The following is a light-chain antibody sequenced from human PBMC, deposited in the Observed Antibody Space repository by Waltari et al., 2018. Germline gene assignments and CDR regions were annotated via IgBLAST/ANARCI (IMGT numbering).Light chain of an antibody. CDR3: VLYLGSGISV. V-gene: IGLV8-61*01. CDR1: SGSFSTRYN. Sequence: QTVVTQEASFSVSPGGTVTLTCGLTSGSFSTRYNPSWYQQTPGQAPRTLIHSTNTRSSGVPDRFSGSILGNKAALTITGAQADDESDYYCVLYLGSGISVFGGGTKLTVL. CDR2: STN. J-gene: IGLJ2*01.